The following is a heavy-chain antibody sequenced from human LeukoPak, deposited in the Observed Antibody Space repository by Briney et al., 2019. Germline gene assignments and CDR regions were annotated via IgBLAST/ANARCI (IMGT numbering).Heavy chain of an antibody. D-gene: IGHD6-6*01. J-gene: IGHJ4*02. CDR2: ISSSSSSI. V-gene: IGHV3-48*01. Sequence: GGSLRLSCAASGFIFSTYSINWVRQAPGKGLEWVSHISSSSSSIYYADSVKGRFSISRDNAKNSLYLQMNSLRAEDTAVYYCARVDSSSSPLFDYWGQGTLVTVSS. CDR1: GFIFSTYS. CDR3: ARVDSSSSPLFDY.